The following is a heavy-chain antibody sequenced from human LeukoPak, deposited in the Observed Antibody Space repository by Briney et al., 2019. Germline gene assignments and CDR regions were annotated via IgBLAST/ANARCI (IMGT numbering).Heavy chain of an antibody. CDR2: ISSSSSAI. J-gene: IGHJ4*02. D-gene: IGHD2-15*01. Sequence: GSQRLSCAASGFTFSRFGMNWVRQAPGKGLEWISYISSSSSAIYYADSVKGRFTISRDNAKNSLYLQMSSLRDEDTAVYYCAQKGGTDHWGQGTLVTVSS. V-gene: IGHV3-48*02. CDR3: AQKGGTDH. CDR1: GFTFSRFG.